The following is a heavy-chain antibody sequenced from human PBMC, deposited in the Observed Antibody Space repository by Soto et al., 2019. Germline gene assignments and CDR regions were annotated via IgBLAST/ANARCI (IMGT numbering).Heavy chain of an antibody. CDR3: TTAMVYCSGGSCYSRDDAFDI. CDR1: GFTFSNAW. D-gene: IGHD2-15*01. V-gene: IGHV3-15*01. J-gene: IGHJ3*02. CDR2: IKSKTDGGTT. Sequence: GGSLRLSCAASGFTFSNAWMSWVRQAPGKGLEWVGRIKSKTDGGTTDYAAPVKGRFTISRDDSKNTLYLQMNSLKTEDTAVYYCTTAMVYCSGGSCYSRDDAFDIWGQGTMVTVSS.